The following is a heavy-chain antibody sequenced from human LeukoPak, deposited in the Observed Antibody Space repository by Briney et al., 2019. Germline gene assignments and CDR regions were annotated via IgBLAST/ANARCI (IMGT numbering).Heavy chain of an antibody. CDR2: IIPIFGTA. V-gene: IGHV1-69*05. Sequence: GSSVKVSCKASGGTFISYAISWVRQAPGQGLEWMGGIIPIFGTANYAQKVQGRVTITRDESKSTAYMELSSLRSEDTAVYYCARDQHPYCSSTSCYRGFRYWGQGTLVTVSS. J-gene: IGHJ4*02. CDR1: GGTFISYA. D-gene: IGHD2-2*01. CDR3: ARDQHPYCSSTSCYRGFRY.